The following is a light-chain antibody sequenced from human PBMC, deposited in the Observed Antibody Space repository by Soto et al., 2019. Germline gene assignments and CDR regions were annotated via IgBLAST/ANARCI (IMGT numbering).Light chain of an antibody. Sequence: DIQMTQSPSTLSASIGDRVTITCRASQSISTWLGWYQQKPGKAPKLMIYKASTLESGVPSRFSGSGSGTEFTLTISSLQPDDSATYYCLHFNLSSGSCTFGQGTKLEI. V-gene: IGKV1-5*03. CDR2: KAS. CDR3: LHFNLSSGSCT. CDR1: QSISTW. J-gene: IGKJ2*02.